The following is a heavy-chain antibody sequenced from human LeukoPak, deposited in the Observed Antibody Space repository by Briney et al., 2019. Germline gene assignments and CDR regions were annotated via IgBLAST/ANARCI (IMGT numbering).Heavy chain of an antibody. Sequence: KPSETLPLTCAVYGGSFSGYYWSWIRQPPGKGLEWIGEINHSGSTNYNPSLKSRVTMSVDTSKNQFSLKLSSVTAADTAVYYCARARVGYSSSWYYRYWGQGTLVTVSS. J-gene: IGHJ4*02. CDR2: INHSGST. D-gene: IGHD6-13*01. CDR3: ARARVGYSSSWYYRY. V-gene: IGHV4-34*01. CDR1: GGSFSGYY.